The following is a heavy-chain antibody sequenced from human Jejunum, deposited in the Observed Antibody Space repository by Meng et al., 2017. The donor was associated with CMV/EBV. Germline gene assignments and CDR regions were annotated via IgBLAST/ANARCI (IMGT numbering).Heavy chain of an antibody. J-gene: IGHJ4*02. V-gene: IGHV4-59*01. Sequence: VSGVSISSYYWNWIRQAPGKGLEWIGYFFYRGGTNYNASLKSRVTISVDTSKNQVSLRMTSVTAVDTAVYYCARQLTMIRGGHFDFWGQGTLVTVSS. CDR3: ARQLTMIRGGHFDF. CDR2: FFYRGGT. D-gene: IGHD3-10*01. CDR1: GVSISSYY.